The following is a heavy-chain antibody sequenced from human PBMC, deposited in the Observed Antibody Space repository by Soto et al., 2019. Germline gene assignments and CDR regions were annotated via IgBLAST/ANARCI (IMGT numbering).Heavy chain of an antibody. CDR1: GFTFSSCA. Sequence: EVQLLESGGDLVQPGGSLRLSCAASGFTFSSCAMSWVRQAPGKGLEWVSGISASGGSTYYVDSVKGRITISRDNSKNTLYLQMNSLRAEDTAVYYCALIGQHLIGTKLRDCWGQGTLVAVSS. CDR2: ISASGGST. CDR3: ALIGQHLIGTKLRDC. V-gene: IGHV3-23*01. J-gene: IGHJ4*02. D-gene: IGHD6-13*01.